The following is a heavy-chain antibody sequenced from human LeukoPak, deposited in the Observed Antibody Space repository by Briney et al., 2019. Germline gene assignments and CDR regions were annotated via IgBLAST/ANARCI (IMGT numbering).Heavy chain of an antibody. J-gene: IGHJ4*02. CDR2: IYYSGST. Sequence: SETLSLTCTVSGDSISSYYWSWIRQPPGKGLEWIGYIYYSGSTNYNPSLKSRVTISVDTSKNQFSLKLSSVTAADTAVYYCARVGRSHWGTPYYFDYWGQGSLVTVSS. V-gene: IGHV4-59*01. D-gene: IGHD3-16*01. CDR1: GDSISSYY. CDR3: ARVGRSHWGTPYYFDY.